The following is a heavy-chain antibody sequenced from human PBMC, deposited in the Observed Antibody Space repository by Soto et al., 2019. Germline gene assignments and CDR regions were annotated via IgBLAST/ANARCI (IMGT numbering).Heavy chain of an antibody. CDR2: IDPRDSYS. D-gene: IGHD2-8*01. V-gene: IGHV5-10-1*01. CDR3: AKLSTGFCTKPTCHHYFGMDV. Sequence: PGESLKISCQASGYTFSAFWITWVRQMPGKGLEWMATIDPRDSYSNYSLSFQGHVTISADKSIGSAYLHWSTLEASDTAIYYCAKLSTGFCTKPTCHHYFGMDVGGQGTTVTVSS. J-gene: IGHJ6*02. CDR1: GYTFSAFW.